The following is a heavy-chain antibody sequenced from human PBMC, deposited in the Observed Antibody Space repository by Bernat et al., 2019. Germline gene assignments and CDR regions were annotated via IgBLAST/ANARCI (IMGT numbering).Heavy chain of an antibody. CDR2: IYPGDSDT. CDR3: ARRHYDILTGYRSGPGYFDY. J-gene: IGHJ4*02. CDR1: GYSFTSYW. D-gene: IGHD3-9*01. Sequence: EVQLVQSGAEVKKPGESLKISCKGSGYSFTSYWIGWVRQMPGKGLEWMGIIYPGDSDTRYSPSFQGQVTISADKSISTAYLQWSSLKASDTAMYYCARRHYDILTGYRSGPGYFDYWGQGTLVTVSS. V-gene: IGHV5-51*01.